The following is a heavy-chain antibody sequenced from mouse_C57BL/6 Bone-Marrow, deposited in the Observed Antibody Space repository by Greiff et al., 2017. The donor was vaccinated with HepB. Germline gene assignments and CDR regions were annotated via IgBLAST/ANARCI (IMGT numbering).Heavy chain of an antibody. J-gene: IGHJ4*01. V-gene: IGHV14-3*01. Sequence: EVQLQQSVAELVRPGASVKLSCTASGFNIKNPYMHWVKQRPEQGLEWIGRIDPANGNTKYAPKFQGKATITADTSSNTAYLQLSSLTSEDTAIYYCFYYGYDDYAMDYWGQGTSVTVSS. CDR2: IDPANGNT. CDR3: FYYGYDDYAMDY. D-gene: IGHD2-2*01. CDR1: GFNIKNPY.